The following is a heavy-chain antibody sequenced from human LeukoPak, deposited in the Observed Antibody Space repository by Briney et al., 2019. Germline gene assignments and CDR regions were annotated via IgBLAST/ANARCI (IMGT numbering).Heavy chain of an antibody. D-gene: IGHD6-25*01. CDR1: GFTFSTYE. CDR3: ARHGGGYYFDY. CDR2: ISSSGRTI. J-gene: IGHJ4*02. V-gene: IGHV3-48*03. Sequence: GGSLRLSCAASGFTFSTYEMNWVRQAPGKGLEWVSYISSSGRTIYYADSVKGRFTISRDNAKNSLYLQMNSLRAEDTAVYYCARHGGGYYFDYWGQGTLVTVSS.